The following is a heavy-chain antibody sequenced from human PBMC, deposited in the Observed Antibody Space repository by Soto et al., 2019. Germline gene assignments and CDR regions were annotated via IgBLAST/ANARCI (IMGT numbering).Heavy chain of an antibody. CDR3: ARVRGTAGKRYFDY. V-gene: IGHV4-59*01. Sequence: LSLTCTVSGGSMIAYYWNWMRQPPGKGLQWIGYTYYSGSTTYNPSLKSRVTISVDSSKNQFSLKLDSVTPADTAVYYCARVRGTAGKRYFDYWGPGTMVTVSS. J-gene: IGHJ4*02. D-gene: IGHD6-13*01. CDR2: TYYSGST. CDR1: GGSMIAYY.